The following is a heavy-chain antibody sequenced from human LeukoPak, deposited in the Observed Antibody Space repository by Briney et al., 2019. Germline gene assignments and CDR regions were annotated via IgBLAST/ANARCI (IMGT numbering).Heavy chain of an antibody. CDR1: GFTFSSYV. J-gene: IGHJ5*02. Sequence: PGGSLRLSCAASGFTFSSYVMSWVPQAPGKGLEWVSDIRGSGGSKYYPPSVKSRCTISRDNAKNTLYLQMNSPRGQDTALLYFAKGRTMVGTGVSWFDRGGQGTLVTVYS. D-gene: IGHD3-10*01. CDR3: AKGRTMVGTGVSWFDR. CDR2: IRGSGGSK. V-gene: IGHV3-23*01.